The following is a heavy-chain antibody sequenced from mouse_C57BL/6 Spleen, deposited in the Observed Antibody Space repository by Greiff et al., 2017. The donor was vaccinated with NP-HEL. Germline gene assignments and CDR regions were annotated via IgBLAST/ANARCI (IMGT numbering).Heavy chain of an antibody. CDR1: GFTFSSYA. Sequence: EVKLEESGEGLVKPGGSLKLSCAASGFTFSSYAMSWVRQTPEKRLEWVAYISSGGDYIYYADTVKGRFTISRDNARNTLYLQMSSLKSEDTAMYYCTRDKDYGSFDYWGQGTTLTVSS. D-gene: IGHD1-1*01. J-gene: IGHJ2*01. CDR3: TRDKDYGSFDY. V-gene: IGHV5-9-1*02. CDR2: ISSGGDYI.